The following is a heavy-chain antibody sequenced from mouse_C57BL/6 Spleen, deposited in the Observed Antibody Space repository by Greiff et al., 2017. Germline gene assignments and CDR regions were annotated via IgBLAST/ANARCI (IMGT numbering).Heavy chain of an antibody. V-gene: IGHV1-72*01. Sequence: QVQLQQPGAELVKPGASVKLSCKASGYTFTSYWMHWVKQRPGRGLEWIGRIDPNSGGTKYNEKFKSKATLTVDKHSSTAYMQLSSLTSEDSAVYYCAREELTPYFDYWGQGTTRTVSS. CDR3: AREELTPYFDY. D-gene: IGHD4-1*01. J-gene: IGHJ2*01. CDR2: IDPNSGGT. CDR1: GYTFTSYW.